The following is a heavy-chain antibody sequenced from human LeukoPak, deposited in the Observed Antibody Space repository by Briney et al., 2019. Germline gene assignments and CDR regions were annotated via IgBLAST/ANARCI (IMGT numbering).Heavy chain of an antibody. CDR3: TRHGGILTGFENTDY. D-gene: IGHD3-9*01. V-gene: IGHV3-73*01. J-gene: IGHJ4*02. Sequence: GGSLKLSCAASGFTFSGSAMHWVRQASGKGPEWVGRIRSKANSYATAYAASVKGRFTISRDDSKNTAYLQMNSLKTEDTAVYYCTRHGGILTGFENTDYWGQGTLVTVSS. CDR1: GFTFSGSA. CDR2: IRSKANSYAT.